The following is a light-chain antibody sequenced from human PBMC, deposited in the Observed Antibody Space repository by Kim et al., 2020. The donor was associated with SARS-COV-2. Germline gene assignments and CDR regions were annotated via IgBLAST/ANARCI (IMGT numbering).Light chain of an antibody. Sequence: QAVVTQEPSLTLSPGGTVTLTCGSSTGAVTSGPYPYWFQQKPCQAPKTLIFDTSKKHPWTPARFSGSLLGGKAALTLSGAQPEDEADYYCLLAYSALGVFGTGTKVTVL. CDR1: TGAVTSGPY. V-gene: IGLV7-46*01. CDR2: DTS. CDR3: LLAYSALGV. J-gene: IGLJ1*01.